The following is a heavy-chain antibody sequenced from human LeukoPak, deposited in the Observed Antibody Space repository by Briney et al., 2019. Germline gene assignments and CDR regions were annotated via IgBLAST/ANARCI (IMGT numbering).Heavy chain of an antibody. V-gene: IGHV4-34*01. D-gene: IGHD3-10*01. CDR3: ARIGRITMVRGVIPQRYFDY. CDR1: GGSFSGYY. CDR2: INHSGST. Sequence: SETLSLTCAVYGGSFSGYYWSWIRQPPGKGLEWIGEINHSGSTNYNPSLKSRVTISVDTSKNQFSLKLSSVTAADTAVYYCARIGRITMVRGVIPQRYFDYWGRGTLVTVSS. J-gene: IGHJ4*02.